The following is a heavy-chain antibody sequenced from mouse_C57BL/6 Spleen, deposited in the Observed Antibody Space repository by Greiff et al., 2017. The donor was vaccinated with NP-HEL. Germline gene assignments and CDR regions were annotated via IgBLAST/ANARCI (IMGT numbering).Heavy chain of an antibody. CDR3: ASNPEGVPAWFAY. D-gene: IGHD3-3*01. J-gene: IGHJ3*01. CDR2: IDPNSGGT. CDR1: GYTFTSYW. V-gene: IGHV1-72*01. Sequence: VKLQQPGAELVKPGASVKLSCKASGYTFTSYWMHWVKQRPGRGLEWIGRIDPNSGGTKYNEKFKSKATLTVDKPSSTAYMQLSSLTSEDAAVYYCASNPEGVPAWFAYWGQGTLVTVSA.